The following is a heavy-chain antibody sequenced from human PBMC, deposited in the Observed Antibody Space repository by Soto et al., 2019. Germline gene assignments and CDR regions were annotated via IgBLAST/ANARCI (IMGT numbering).Heavy chain of an antibody. CDR1: GYTFTAYA. CDR2: INPANGNT. D-gene: IGHD3-16*02. J-gene: IGHJ4*02. CDR3: TRSAISPYGGLIGPFDY. Sequence: QVQLAQSGAEERKPGASVKVACEATGYTFTAYAMHWVRQAPGQRLEWMGGINPANGNTKYSQKFPGRLTITSDTSATTVYMELNSLTSGDTAMYYCTRSAISPYGGLIGPFDYWGQGNLVTVSS. V-gene: IGHV1-3*05.